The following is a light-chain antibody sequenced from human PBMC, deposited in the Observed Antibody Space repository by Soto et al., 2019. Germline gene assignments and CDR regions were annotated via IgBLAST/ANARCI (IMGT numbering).Light chain of an antibody. CDR1: SSDVGGYNY. J-gene: IGLJ3*02. CDR2: DVS. V-gene: IGLV2-11*01. CDR3: CSYAGTPWV. Sequence: QSALTQPRSVSGSPGQSVTISCTGTSSDVGGYNYVSWYQQYPGKAPKLMIHDVSKRPSGVPDRFSGSKSGNTASLTISGLQAEDEADYYCCSYAGTPWVFGGGTKVTVL.